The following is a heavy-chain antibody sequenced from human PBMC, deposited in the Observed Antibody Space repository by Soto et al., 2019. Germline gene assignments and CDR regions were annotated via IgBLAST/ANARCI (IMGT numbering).Heavy chain of an antibody. CDR1: VGSFSSYY. J-gene: IGHJ4*02. CDR3: ARDSSGWYFNFDY. V-gene: IGHV4-59*12. D-gene: IGHD6-19*01. CDR2: IYYSGST. Sequence: QGRLQESGPERLKPSETLSPTSLAPVGSFSSYYWGWFRQPPGKGLEWIGYIYYSGSTNYNPSLKSRVTISVDTSMNQFSLKLSSVTAADTAVYYCARDSSGWYFNFDYWGQGTLVTVSS.